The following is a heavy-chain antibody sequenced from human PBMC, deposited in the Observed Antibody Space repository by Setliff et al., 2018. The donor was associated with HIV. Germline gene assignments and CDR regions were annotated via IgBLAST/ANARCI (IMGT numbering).Heavy chain of an antibody. D-gene: IGHD4-17*01. CDR2: VHYGGTT. V-gene: IGHV4-38-2*01. J-gene: IGHJ4*02. CDR1: GNSISADSY. CDR3: ARRIYGNNPYFDY. Sequence: SETLSLTCAVSGNSISADSYWGWIRQPPGNRLEYIGNVHYGGTTYYNPSLKSRVTISLDTSKSQFSLKLSSVTAADTAIYYCARRIYGNNPYFDYWSQGTLVTVSS.